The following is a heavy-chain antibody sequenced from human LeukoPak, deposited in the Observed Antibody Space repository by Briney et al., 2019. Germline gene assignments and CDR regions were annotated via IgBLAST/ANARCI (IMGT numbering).Heavy chain of an antibody. CDR1: GGSISSGGYY. Sequence: SETLSLTCTVSGGSISSGGYYWSWIRQHPGKGLEWIGYVYYSGSTYYNPSLKSRVTISVDTSKNQFSLKLSSVTAADTAVYYCASHRFEDALTVINWFDPWGQGTLVTVSS. V-gene: IGHV4-31*03. CDR3: ASHRFEDALTVINWFDP. D-gene: IGHD2-8*01. CDR2: VYYSGST. J-gene: IGHJ5*02.